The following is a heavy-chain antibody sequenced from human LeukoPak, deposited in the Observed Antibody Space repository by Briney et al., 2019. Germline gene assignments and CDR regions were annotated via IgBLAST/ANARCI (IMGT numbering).Heavy chain of an antibody. CDR1: GFTFSSYW. CDR2: ISYDGSNK. Sequence: GGSLRLSCAASGFTFSSYWMHWVRQAPGKGLEWVAVISYDGSNKYYADSVKGRFTISRDNSKNTLYLQMNSLRAEDTAVYYCARDYDYYDTNWFDPWGQGTLVTVSS. V-gene: IGHV3-30-3*01. CDR3: ARDYDYYDTNWFDP. D-gene: IGHD3-22*01. J-gene: IGHJ5*02.